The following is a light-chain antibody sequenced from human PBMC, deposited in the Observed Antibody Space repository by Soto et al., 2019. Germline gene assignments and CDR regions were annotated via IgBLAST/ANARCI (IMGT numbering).Light chain of an antibody. CDR1: QSISSY. Sequence: DIQMTQSPSSLSASVGDRFTITCRASQSISSYLNWYQQKPGKAPKLLIYAASSLQSGVPSRFSGSRSGTDFTLTISSLQSEDFASYYCQQSYRTPRTFGQGTKV. CDR3: QQSYRTPRT. CDR2: AAS. V-gene: IGKV1-39*01. J-gene: IGKJ1*01.